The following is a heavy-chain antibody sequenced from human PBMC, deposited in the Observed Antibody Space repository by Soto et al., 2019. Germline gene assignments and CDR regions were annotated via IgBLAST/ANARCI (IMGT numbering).Heavy chain of an antibody. CDR2: ISHDGSRT. D-gene: IGHD2-2*01. CDR1: KFSFNNYW. J-gene: IGHJ6*02. CDR3: AKDRGYCSSTSCYFNGMDV. Sequence: AGGSLRLSCADSKFSFNNYWMHWVRQVPGKGPAWVSRISHDGSRTQYADSVKGRFTISRDNSKSTLYLQMNSLRAEDTAVYHCAKDRGYCSSTSCYFNGMDVWGQGTTVTVSS. V-gene: IGHV3-74*03.